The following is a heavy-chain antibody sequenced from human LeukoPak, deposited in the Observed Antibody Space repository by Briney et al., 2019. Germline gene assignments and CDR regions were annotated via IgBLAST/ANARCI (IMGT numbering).Heavy chain of an antibody. V-gene: IGHV3-23*01. CDR2: ISGSGGST. Sequence: GGSLRLSCAASGFTFSSYAMSWVRQAPGKGLEWVSAISGSGGSTYYADSVKGRFTISRDNSKNTLYLQMNSLRAEGTAVYYCAKGKYYYDSSGSHGYYFDYWGQGTLVTVSS. D-gene: IGHD3-22*01. CDR3: AKGKYYYDSSGSHGYYFDY. J-gene: IGHJ4*02. CDR1: GFTFSSYA.